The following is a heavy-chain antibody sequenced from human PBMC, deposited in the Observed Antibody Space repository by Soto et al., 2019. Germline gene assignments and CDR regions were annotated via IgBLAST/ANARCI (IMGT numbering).Heavy chain of an antibody. D-gene: IGHD3-22*01. V-gene: IGHV4-30-4*01. CDR2: IYYSGST. CDR3: AGAPYYYDSSGYYDYFDY. J-gene: IGHJ4*02. CDR1: GGSISSGDYY. Sequence: SETLSLTCTVSGGSISSGDYYWSWIRQPPGKGLEWIGYIYYSGSTYYNPSLKSRVTISVDTSKNQFSLKLSSVTAADTAVYYCAGAPYYYDSSGYYDYFDYWGQGTLVTVSS.